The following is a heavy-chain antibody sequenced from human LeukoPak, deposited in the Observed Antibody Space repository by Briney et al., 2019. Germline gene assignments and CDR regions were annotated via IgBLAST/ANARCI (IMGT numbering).Heavy chain of an antibody. D-gene: IGHD3-16*02. Sequence: SETLSLTCTVSGGSISSSSYYWGWIRQPPGKGLEWIGSIYYSGSTYYNPSLKSRVTISVDTSKNQFSLKLSSVTAADTAVYYCARHIELSSDYWGQGTLVTVSS. J-gene: IGHJ4*02. V-gene: IGHV4-39*01. CDR3: ARHIELSSDY. CDR1: GGSISSSSYY. CDR2: IYYSGST.